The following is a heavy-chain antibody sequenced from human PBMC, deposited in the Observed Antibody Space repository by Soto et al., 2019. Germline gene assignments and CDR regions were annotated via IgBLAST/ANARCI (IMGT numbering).Heavy chain of an antibody. V-gene: IGHV3-48*02. CDR3: ARELLWFGESPIDY. Sequence: PGGSLRLSCAASGFTFSNYSMNWVRQAPGKGLEWVSYISSSSTTIYYADSVKGRFTISRDNAKNSLYLQMNSLRDEDTAVYYCARELLWFGESPIDYWGQGTLVTVS. J-gene: IGHJ4*02. CDR2: ISSSSTTI. D-gene: IGHD3-10*01. CDR1: GFTFSNYS.